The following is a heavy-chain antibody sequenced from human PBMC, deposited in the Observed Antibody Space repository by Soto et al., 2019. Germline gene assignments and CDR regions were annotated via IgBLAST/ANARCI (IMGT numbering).Heavy chain of an antibody. CDR3: ANNLRRYSYGRWLHP. D-gene: IGHD5-18*01. J-gene: IGHJ5*02. CDR2: ISGSGGST. V-gene: IGHV3-23*01. CDR1: GFTFSSYA. Sequence: GGSLRLSCAASGFTFSSYAMSWVRQAPGKGLEWVSAISGSGGSTYYADSVKGRFTISRDNSKNTLYLQMNSLRAEDTAVSYFANNLRRYSYGRWLHPWGPGTRLTV.